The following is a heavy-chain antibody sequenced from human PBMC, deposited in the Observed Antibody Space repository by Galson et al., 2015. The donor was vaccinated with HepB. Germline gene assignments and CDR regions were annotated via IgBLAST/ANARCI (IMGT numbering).Heavy chain of an antibody. D-gene: IGHD5-24*01. J-gene: IGHJ4*02. V-gene: IGHV1-69*13. CDR2: IIPIFGTA. CDR1: GGTFSSYA. CDR3: ARGGEMATTPFDY. Sequence: SVKVSCKASGGTFSSYAISWVRQAPGQGLEWMGGIIPIFGTANYAQKFQGRVTITADESTSTAYMELSSLRSEDTAVYYCARGGEMATTPFDYWGQGTLVTVSS.